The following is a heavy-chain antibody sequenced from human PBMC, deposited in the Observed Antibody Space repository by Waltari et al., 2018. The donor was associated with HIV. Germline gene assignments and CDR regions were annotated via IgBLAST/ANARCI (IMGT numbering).Heavy chain of an antibody. Sequence: QVQLQESGPGLVKPSETLSLTCTVSGGSISSYYWSWIRQPPGKGLEWIGYIYYSGSTNYNPSLKSRVTISVDTSKNQFSLKLSSVTAADTAVYYCARHEGYDSSGYDWYFDLWGRGTLVTVSS. CDR3: ARHEGYDSSGYDWYFDL. V-gene: IGHV4-59*08. CDR1: GGSISSYY. J-gene: IGHJ2*01. D-gene: IGHD3-22*01. CDR2: IYYSGST.